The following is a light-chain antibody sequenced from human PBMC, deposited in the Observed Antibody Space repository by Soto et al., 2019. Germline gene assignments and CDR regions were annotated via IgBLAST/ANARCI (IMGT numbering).Light chain of an antibody. J-gene: IGKJ4*01. V-gene: IGKV3-11*01. CDR2: DAS. CDR1: QSVSSY. CDR3: QQRSNWPPLT. Sequence: EIVLTQSPATLSLSPGERATLSCRASQSVSSYLAWYQQKPRQAPRLLIYDASNRATAIPARFSGSGSGTDFTLTISSLEPADFAVYYCQQRSNWPPLTFGGGTKVEIK.